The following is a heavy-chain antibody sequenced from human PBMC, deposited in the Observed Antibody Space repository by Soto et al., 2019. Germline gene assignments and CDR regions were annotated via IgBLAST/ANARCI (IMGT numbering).Heavy chain of an antibody. CDR3: AKDPRAGTTSSAYQPPYYYYMDV. Sequence: GGSLRLSCAASGFTFSSYGMHWVRQAPGKGLEWVAVISYDGSNKYYADSVKGRFTISRDNSKNTLYLQMNSLRAEDTAVYYCAKDPRAGTTSSAYQPPYYYYMDVWGKGTTVTVSS. V-gene: IGHV3-30*18. CDR1: GFTFSSYG. J-gene: IGHJ6*03. CDR2: ISYDGSNK. D-gene: IGHD1-7*01.